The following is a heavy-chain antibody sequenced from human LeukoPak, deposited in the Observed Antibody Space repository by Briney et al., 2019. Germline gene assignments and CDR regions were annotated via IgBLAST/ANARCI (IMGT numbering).Heavy chain of an antibody. CDR3: VRGRYNYGYIFDY. V-gene: IGHV3-21*01. D-gene: IGHD5-18*01. CDR1: EFTFSSYW. CDR2: ISSSTSYI. Sequence: PGGSLRLSCAASEFTFSSYWMSWVRQAPGKGLEWVSSISSSTSYIYYADSMKGRFTVSRDNARNSVYLQMNSLRVEDTAVYYCVRGRYNYGYIFDYWGQGTLVTVSS. J-gene: IGHJ4*02.